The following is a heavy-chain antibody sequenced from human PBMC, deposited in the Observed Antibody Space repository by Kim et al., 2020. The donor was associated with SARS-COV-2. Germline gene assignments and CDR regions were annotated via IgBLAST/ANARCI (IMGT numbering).Heavy chain of an antibody. CDR2: IYSGGDST. V-gene: IGHV3-53*01. CDR3: ATAGISGTSASHY. J-gene: IGHJ4*02. CDR1: GFTVSSNY. Sequence: GGSLRLSCAASGFTVSSNYMIWVRQAPGKGLEWVSVIYSGGDSTYYADSVKGRFTISRDNSKNTLYLQMNSLRAEDTAVYYCATAGISGTSASHYWGRGTLVTVSS. D-gene: IGHD1-20*01.